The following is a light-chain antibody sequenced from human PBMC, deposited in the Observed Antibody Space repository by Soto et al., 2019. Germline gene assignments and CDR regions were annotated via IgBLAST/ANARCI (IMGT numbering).Light chain of an antibody. J-gene: IGKJ4*01. CDR2: GAS. Sequence: EIVMTQSPATLSVPPGDRATLSCRASESVRSNLAWYQQKPGQAPRLLIHGASIRAADIPARFSGSGSGTQFTLTISTVQSEDFAVYYCQHRSSWPLTFGGGTKVEIK. V-gene: IGKV3-15*01. CDR1: ESVRSN. CDR3: QHRSSWPLT.